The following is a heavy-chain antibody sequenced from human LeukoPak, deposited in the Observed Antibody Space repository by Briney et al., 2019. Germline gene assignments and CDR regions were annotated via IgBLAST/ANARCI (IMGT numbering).Heavy chain of an antibody. CDR3: AKILVETTIFDY. CDR1: GGSISSSSYY. J-gene: IGHJ4*02. Sequence: SETLSLTCTVSGGSISSSSYYWGWIRQPPGKGLEWIGSIYYTGSTYYNPSLKSRATISVDTSKKQFSLNLSSVTAADTATYYCAKILVETTIFDYWGQGILVTVSP. CDR2: IYYTGST. V-gene: IGHV4-39*01. D-gene: IGHD1-26*01.